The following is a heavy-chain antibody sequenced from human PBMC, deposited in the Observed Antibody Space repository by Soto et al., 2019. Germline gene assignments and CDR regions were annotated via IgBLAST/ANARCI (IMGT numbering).Heavy chain of an antibody. CDR3: ARVTMHDYCDSYAFDI. D-gene: IGHD4-17*01. CDR2: INPNSGGT. Sequence: QVQLVQSGAEVKKPGASVKVSCKASGYTFTGYYMHWVRQAPGQGLEWMGWINPNSGGTNYAQKSQGWVTLTMDTSTITAYMELSRLRSDDTAVYYGARVTMHDYCDSYAFDIWGKGTMVTVSS. J-gene: IGHJ3*02. V-gene: IGHV1-2*04. CDR1: GYTFTGYY.